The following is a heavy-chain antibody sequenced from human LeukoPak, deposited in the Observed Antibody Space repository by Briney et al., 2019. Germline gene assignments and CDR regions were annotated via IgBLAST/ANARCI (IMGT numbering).Heavy chain of an antibody. CDR1: GDSLNTNTW. CDR2: IFHGGST. J-gene: IGHJ4*02. V-gene: IGHV4-4*02. D-gene: IGHD3-3*01. CDR3: AREIFGARAFQY. Sequence: SGTLSLTCAVSGDSLNTNTWWSWVRQPPGKGLEWTGEIFHGGSTNYHPSLESRLTISMDKSKNSFSLRLTSVTAADTAVYYCAREIFGARAFQYWGQGILVTVSS.